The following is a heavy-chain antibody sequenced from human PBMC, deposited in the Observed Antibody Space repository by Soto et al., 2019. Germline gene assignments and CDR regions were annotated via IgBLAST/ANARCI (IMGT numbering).Heavy chain of an antibody. CDR3: ARARDYCDSSGYHAPGYFDY. J-gene: IGHJ4*02. CDR2: IRGSGGST. D-gene: IGHD3-22*01. CDR1: GFTFSSYA. V-gene: IGHV3-23*01. Sequence: GGSLRLSCAASGFTFSSYAMSWVRQAPGKGLEWVSAIRGSGGSTYYADSVKGRFTISRDNSKNTLYLQMNSLRAEDTAVYYCARARDYCDSSGYHAPGYFDYWGQGALVTVSS.